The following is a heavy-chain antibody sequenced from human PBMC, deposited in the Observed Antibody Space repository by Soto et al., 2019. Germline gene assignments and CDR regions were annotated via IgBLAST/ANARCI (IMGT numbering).Heavy chain of an antibody. CDR1: GFTFHDYA. CDR3: TKDSFSNYDFWSGRYNRFDP. J-gene: IGHJ5*02. V-gene: IGHV3-9*01. Sequence: EVQLMESGGGLVQPGRSLRLSCAASGFTFHDYAMHWVRQGPGKGLEWVSGISGNGASMGYADSVKGRFTISRDNAKNSRYLQMNSLRAEDTALYYCTKDSFSNYDFWSGRYNRFDPWGQRTLVTVSS. D-gene: IGHD3-3*01. CDR2: ISGNGASM.